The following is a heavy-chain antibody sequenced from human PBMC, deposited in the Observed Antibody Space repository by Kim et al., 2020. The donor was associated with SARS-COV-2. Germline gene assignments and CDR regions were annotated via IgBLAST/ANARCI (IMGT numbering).Heavy chain of an antibody. D-gene: IGHD3-16*02. CDR2: ISCYGHHS. V-gene: IGHV3-23*01. CDR1: GFTFTTYC. CDR3: VKSPHTRRYYFD. J-gene: IGHJ4*01. Sequence: GGSLRLSCAASGFTFTTYCMSWVRQAPGKGLEWVASISCYGHHSYYADAVNGRFTISRDNSKNTLQLQMSNLRGEDTALYTCVKSPHTRRYYFD.